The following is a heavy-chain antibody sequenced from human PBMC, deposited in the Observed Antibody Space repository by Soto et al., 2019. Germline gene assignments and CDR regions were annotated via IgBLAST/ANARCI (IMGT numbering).Heavy chain of an antibody. Sequence: SVKVSCKASGGTFISYAISWVRQAPGQGLEWMGGIIPIFGTANYAQKFQGRVTITADESTSTAYMELSSLRSEDTAVYYCARDLVYYDSSGYYYKGRWFDPWGQGTLVPVSS. V-gene: IGHV1-69*13. CDR1: GGTFISYA. CDR2: IIPIFGTA. D-gene: IGHD3-22*01. J-gene: IGHJ5*02. CDR3: ARDLVYYDSSGYYYKGRWFDP.